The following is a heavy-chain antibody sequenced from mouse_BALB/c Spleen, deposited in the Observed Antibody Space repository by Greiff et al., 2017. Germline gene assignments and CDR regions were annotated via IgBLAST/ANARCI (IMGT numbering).Heavy chain of an antibody. V-gene: IGHV5-17*02. CDR3: ARDDYVAMDY. CDR1: GFTFSSFG. Sequence: EVQGVESGGGLVQPGGSRKLSCAASGFTFSSFGMHWVRQAPEKGLEWVAYISSGSSTIYYADTVKGRFTISRDNPKNTLFLQMTSLRSEDTAMYYCARDDYVAMDYWGQGTSVTVSS. J-gene: IGHJ4*01. CDR2: ISSGSSTI.